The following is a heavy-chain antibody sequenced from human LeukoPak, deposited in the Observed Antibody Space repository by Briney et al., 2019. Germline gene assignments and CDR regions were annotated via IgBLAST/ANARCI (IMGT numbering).Heavy chain of an antibody. Sequence: GGSLRLSCAASGLTFSSYAMSWVRQAPGKGLEWVSGISGSGGSTYYADSVKGRFTIFRDNSKNTLYLQMNSLRAEDTAVYHCANGWSPDYWGRGTLVTVSS. V-gene: IGHV3-23*01. CDR1: GLTFSSYA. CDR2: ISGSGGST. J-gene: IGHJ4*02. CDR3: ANGWSPDY. D-gene: IGHD2-15*01.